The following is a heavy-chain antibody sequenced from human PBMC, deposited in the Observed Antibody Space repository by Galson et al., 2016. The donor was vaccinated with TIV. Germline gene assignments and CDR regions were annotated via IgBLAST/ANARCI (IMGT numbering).Heavy chain of an antibody. Sequence: SLRLSCAASGFTFSITYMTWVRQAPGKGLEWVALIYSDGTTYYGDSVKGRFTIPRDNSKNTPYLQLNSMRAEDTAVYYCATTTPAEIQPGYYFDYWGQGTLVTVSS. CDR3: ATTTPAEIQPGYYFDY. D-gene: IGHD1-1*01. V-gene: IGHV3-53*01. J-gene: IGHJ4*02. CDR1: GFTFSITY. CDR2: IYSDGTT.